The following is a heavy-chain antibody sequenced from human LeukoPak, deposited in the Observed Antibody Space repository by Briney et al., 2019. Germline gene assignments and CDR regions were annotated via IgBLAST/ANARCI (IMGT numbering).Heavy chain of an antibody. V-gene: IGHV3-23*01. CDR3: ATDRGWRTSGYYLYYFEY. J-gene: IGHJ4*02. CDR2: FSGSGDTT. D-gene: IGHD3-3*01. Sequence: GGSLRLSCVASGFTFSTYAMNWVRQAPGKGLEWVSGFSGSGDTTYFPDSVKGRFTISRDNSKKTLYLQINSLRAEDTAVYYCATDRGWRTSGYYLYYFEYWGQGTLVTVSS. CDR1: GFTFSTYA.